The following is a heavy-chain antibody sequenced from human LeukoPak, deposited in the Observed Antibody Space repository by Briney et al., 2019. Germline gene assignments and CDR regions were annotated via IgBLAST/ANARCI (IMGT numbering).Heavy chain of an antibody. J-gene: IGHJ4*02. V-gene: IGHV3-48*02. CDR2: ISSSSTII. CDR1: GFTFSSYH. Sequence: GGSLRLSCAASGFTFSSYHMKWVRQAPGKGLEWVSYISSSSTIIYYAVSVKGRFTISRDNAKNSLYLQMSSLREEDTAVYYCARDSGHSGSDDYWGQGTLVTVSS. CDR3: ARDSGHSGSDDY. D-gene: IGHD3-10*01.